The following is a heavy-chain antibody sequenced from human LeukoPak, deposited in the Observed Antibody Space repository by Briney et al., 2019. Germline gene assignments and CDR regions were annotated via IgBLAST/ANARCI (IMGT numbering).Heavy chain of an antibody. J-gene: IGHJ4*02. V-gene: IGHV4-59*08. CDR3: ARSIGGSPLDY. CDR2: VQYSGTT. Sequence: SETLSLTCTVYDGSFSGYYWSWVRQPPGEGLEWIGFVQYSGTTKYNPSLKSRVSMSLDTSKNQFFLQLTSVTAADTAVYYCARSIGGSPLDYWGQGMLVTVSS. D-gene: IGHD1-26*01. CDR1: DGSFSGYY.